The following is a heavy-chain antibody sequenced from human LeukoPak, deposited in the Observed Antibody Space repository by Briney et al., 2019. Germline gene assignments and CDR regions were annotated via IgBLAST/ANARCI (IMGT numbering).Heavy chain of an antibody. CDR3: VKGGINWFDP. D-gene: IGHD1-14*01. CDR2: ISSRGAIT. Sequence: GGSLRLSCAASGLTFNNYAMSWVRQAPGKGLEWVSTISSRGAITYYADSVKGRFTISRDNSKNTMYLQMNSLRAEDTAIYYCVKGGINWFDPWGQGTLVTVPS. J-gene: IGHJ5*02. V-gene: IGHV3-23*01. CDR1: GLTFNNYA.